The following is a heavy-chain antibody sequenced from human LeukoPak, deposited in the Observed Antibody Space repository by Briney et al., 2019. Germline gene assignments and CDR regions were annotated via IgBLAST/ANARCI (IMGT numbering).Heavy chain of an antibody. J-gene: IGHJ4*02. CDR2: IKQDGSDK. CDR3: ARKTVVGSYFDY. Sequence: GGSLRLSCAASGSTFSAYWMSWVRQAPGKGLEWVANIKQDGSDKYYVDSVKGRFTISRDNAKNSLYLQMNSLRAEDTAVYYCARKTVVGSYFDYWGQGTPVTVSS. V-gene: IGHV3-7*03. D-gene: IGHD4-23*01. CDR1: GSTFSAYW.